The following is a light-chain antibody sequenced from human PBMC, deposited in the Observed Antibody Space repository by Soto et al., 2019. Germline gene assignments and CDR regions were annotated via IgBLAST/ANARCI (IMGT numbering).Light chain of an antibody. V-gene: IGLV1-40*01. CDR2: GNS. J-gene: IGLJ2*01. CDR3: QSYDSSLSALMV. CDR1: SSNIGAGYD. Sequence: QSVLTQPPSVSGAPGQRVTISSTGSSSNIGAGYDVHWYQQLPGTAPKLLIYGNSNRPSGVPDRFSGSKSGTSASLAITGLQAEDEADYYCQSYDSSLSALMVFGGGTKLTVL.